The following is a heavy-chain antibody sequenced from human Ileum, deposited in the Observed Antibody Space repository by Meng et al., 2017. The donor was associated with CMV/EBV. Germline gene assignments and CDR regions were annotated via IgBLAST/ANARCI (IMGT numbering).Heavy chain of an antibody. J-gene: IGHJ4*02. V-gene: IGHV4-34*01. D-gene: IGHD2/OR15-2a*01. Sequence: LSLTCAVSGGSFSCYYWSWIRQPPGKGLEWIGEINHSGSTNYNPSLKSRVTISVDTSKNQFSLKLSSVTAADTAVYYCTSGSMAIDYWGQGTLVTVSS. CDR3: TSGSMAIDY. CDR2: INHSGST. CDR1: GGSFSCYY.